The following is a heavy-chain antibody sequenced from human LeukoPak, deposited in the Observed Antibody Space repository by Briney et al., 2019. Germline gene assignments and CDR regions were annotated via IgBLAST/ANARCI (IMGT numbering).Heavy chain of an antibody. V-gene: IGHV4-39*01. CDR3: ARTDGHSKSVDY. Sequence: SETLSLTCTVSGGSISSSSYYWGWIRQPPGKGLGWIGSIYYSGSTYYNPSLKSRVTISVDTSKNQFSLKLSSVTAADTAVYYCARTDGHSKSVDYWGQGTLVTVSS. CDR2: IYYSGST. CDR1: GGSISSSSYY. D-gene: IGHD6-13*01. J-gene: IGHJ4*02.